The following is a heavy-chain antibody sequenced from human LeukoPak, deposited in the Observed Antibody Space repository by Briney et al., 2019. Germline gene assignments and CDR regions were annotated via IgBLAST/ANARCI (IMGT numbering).Heavy chain of an antibody. V-gene: IGHV3-23*01. D-gene: IGHD3-22*01. CDR2: ISGSGGST. CDR3: AKEGSYYDSSGYYGY. Sequence: GGSLRLSCAASGFTFSSYAMSWVRQAPGKGLEWVSAISGSGGSTYYADSVKGRFAISRDNSKNTLYLQMNSLRAEDTAVYYCAKEGSYYDSSGYYGYWGQGTLVTVSS. CDR1: GFTFSSYA. J-gene: IGHJ4*02.